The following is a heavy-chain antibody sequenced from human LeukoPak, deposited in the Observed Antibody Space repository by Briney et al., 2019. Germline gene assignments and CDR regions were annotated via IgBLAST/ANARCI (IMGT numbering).Heavy chain of an antibody. CDR3: AHGSGSYYNAPAFDI. CDR2: IYHSGST. V-gene: IGHV4-4*02. Sequence: SETLSLTCAVSGGSISSSNWWSWVRQPPGKGLEWIGEIYHSGSTNYNPSLKSRVTISVDKSKNQFSLKLSSVTAADTAVYYCAHGSGSYYNAPAFDIWGQGTMVTVSS. CDR1: GGSISSSNW. J-gene: IGHJ3*02. D-gene: IGHD3-10*01.